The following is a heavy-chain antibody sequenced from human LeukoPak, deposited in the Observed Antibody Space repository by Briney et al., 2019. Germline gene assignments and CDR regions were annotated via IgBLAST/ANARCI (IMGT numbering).Heavy chain of an antibody. CDR2: IIPILGIA. J-gene: IGHJ2*01. Sequence: KVSCKASGGTFSSYAISWVRQAPGQGLEWMGRIIPILGIANYAQKFQGRVTITADKSTSTAYMELSSLRSEDTAVYYCARGRRDSSGYYCPSLWGRGTLVTVSS. D-gene: IGHD3-22*01. CDR3: ARGRRDSSGYYCPSL. CDR1: GGTFSSYA. V-gene: IGHV1-69*04.